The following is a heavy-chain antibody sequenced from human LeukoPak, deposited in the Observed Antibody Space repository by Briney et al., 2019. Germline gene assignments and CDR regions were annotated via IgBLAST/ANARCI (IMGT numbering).Heavy chain of an antibody. CDR2: ISSSGSTI. D-gene: IGHD6-13*01. CDR1: GFTFSDYY. J-gene: IGHJ4*02. V-gene: IGHV3-11*01. Sequence: GGSLRLSCAASGFTFSDYYMSWIRQAPGKGLEWVSYISSSGSTIYYADPVKGRFTISRDNAKNSLYLQMNSLRAEDTAVYYCAGKSIAAAYLDYWGQGTLVTVSS. CDR3: AGKSIAAAYLDY.